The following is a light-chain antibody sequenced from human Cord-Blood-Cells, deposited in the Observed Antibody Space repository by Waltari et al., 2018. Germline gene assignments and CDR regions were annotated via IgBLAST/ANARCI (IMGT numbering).Light chain of an antibody. Sequence: QSALTQPASVSGSPGQSITISCTGTSSDVGSYNLVSWYQQHPGKAPKLMIYEVSKRPSGVHNSVFGSKMGNTASLTIAGLQAEDDADYYCCSYAASSTYGFGTGTKVTV. CDR2: EVS. J-gene: IGLJ1*01. V-gene: IGLV2-23*02. CDR1: SSDVGSYNL. CDR3: CSYAASSTYG.